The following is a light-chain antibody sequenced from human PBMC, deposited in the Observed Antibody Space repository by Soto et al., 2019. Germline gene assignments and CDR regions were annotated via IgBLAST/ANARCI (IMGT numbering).Light chain of an antibody. J-gene: IGLJ2*01. Sequence: QSALTQPPSASGSPGQSVTISCTGTSSDVGCYNYVSWYQQHPGKAPELMIYEVSKRPSGVPDRFSCSKSDNTASLTVSGLQREDEADYYCRSYAGSNNVVFGGGTTLTVL. V-gene: IGLV2-8*01. CDR1: SSDVGCYNY. CDR3: RSYAGSNNVV. CDR2: EVS.